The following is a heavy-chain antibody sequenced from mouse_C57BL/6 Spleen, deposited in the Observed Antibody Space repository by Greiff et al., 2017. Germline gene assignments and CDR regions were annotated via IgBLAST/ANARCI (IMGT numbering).Heavy chain of an antibody. CDR2: ISSGGSYT. J-gene: IGHJ4*01. Sequence: EVQGVESGGDLVKPGGSLKLSCAASGFTFSSYGMSWVRQTPDKRLEWVATISSGGSYTYYPDSVKGRFTISRDNAKNTLYLQMSSLKSEDTAMYYCARRDTTNAMDYWGQGTSVTVSS. D-gene: IGHD1-1*01. V-gene: IGHV5-6*01. CDR1: GFTFSSYG. CDR3: ARRDTTNAMDY.